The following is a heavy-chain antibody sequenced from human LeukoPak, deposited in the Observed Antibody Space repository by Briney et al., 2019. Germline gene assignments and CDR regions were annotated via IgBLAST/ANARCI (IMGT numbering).Heavy chain of an antibody. Sequence: GGSLRLSCAASGFTFSSYEMNWVRQAPGKGLEWVSYISSSGSTIYYADSVKGRFTISRDNAKNSLYLQMNSLRAEDTAVYYCANTGGGSYYIPDIDYWGQGTLVTVSS. CDR1: GFTFSSYE. J-gene: IGHJ4*02. V-gene: IGHV3-48*03. D-gene: IGHD1-26*01. CDR2: ISSSGSTI. CDR3: ANTGGGSYYIPDIDY.